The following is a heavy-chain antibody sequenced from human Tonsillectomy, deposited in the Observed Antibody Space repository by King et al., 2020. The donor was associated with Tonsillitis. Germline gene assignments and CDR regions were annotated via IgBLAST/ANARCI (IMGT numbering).Heavy chain of an antibody. Sequence: DVQLVQSGGGLVQPGGSLRLSCAASGFTFSNYWMHWVRQAPGKGLVWVSRINSDGSSTSYADSVKGRFTISRGNAKNTLYLQMNSLRAEDTAVYYCARGGGSGYDTFDYWGQGPWSPSPQ. J-gene: IGHJ4*02. CDR2: INSDGSST. V-gene: IGHV3-74*01. CDR3: ARGGGSGYDTFDY. CDR1: GFTFSNYW. D-gene: IGHD5-12*01.